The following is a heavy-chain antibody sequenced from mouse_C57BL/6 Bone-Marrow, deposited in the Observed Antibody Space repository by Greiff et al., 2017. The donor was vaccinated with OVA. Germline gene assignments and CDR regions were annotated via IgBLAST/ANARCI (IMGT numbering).Heavy chain of an antibody. J-gene: IGHJ3*01. CDR1: GYTFTSYW. CDR3: ARCYYGSSPWFAY. Sequence: LQESGAELVRPGTSVKLSCKASGYTFTSYWMHWVKQRPGQGLEWIGVIDPSDSYTNYNQKFKGKATLTVDTSSSTAYMQLSSLTSEDSAVYYCARCYYGSSPWFAYWGQGTLVTVSA. V-gene: IGHV1-59*01. D-gene: IGHD1-1*01. CDR2: IDPSDSYT.